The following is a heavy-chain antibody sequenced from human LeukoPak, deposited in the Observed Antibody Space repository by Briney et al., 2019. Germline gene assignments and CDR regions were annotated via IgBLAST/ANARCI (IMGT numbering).Heavy chain of an antibody. CDR1: GGSITNLNYY. V-gene: IGHV4-61*02. J-gene: IGHJ3*02. Sequence: PSQTLSLTCTVSGGSITNLNYYWTWIRQPAGKRLEWIGRIYTSGGTDYNPSLKTRATLSVDKSKNQFSLNLASLTAAGTALYYCAGRGSNSGTFDIWGPGTFVTVSS. CDR3: AGRGSNSGTFDI. D-gene: IGHD4-23*01. CDR2: IYTSGGT.